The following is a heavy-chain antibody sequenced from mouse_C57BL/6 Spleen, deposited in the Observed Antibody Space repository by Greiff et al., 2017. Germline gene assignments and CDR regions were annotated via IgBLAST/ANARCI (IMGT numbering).Heavy chain of an antibody. CDR1: GYTFTSYW. CDR2: IDPSDSYT. V-gene: IGHV1-50*01. D-gene: IGHD4-1*01. J-gene: IGHJ2*01. Sequence: QVQLQQPGAELVKPGASVKLSCKASGYTFTSYWMQWVKQRPGQGLEWIGEIDPSDSYTNYNQKFKGKATLTVDTSSSTAYMQLSSLTSEDSAVYYCAYRNWDVDYWGQGTTLTVSS. CDR3: AYRNWDVDY.